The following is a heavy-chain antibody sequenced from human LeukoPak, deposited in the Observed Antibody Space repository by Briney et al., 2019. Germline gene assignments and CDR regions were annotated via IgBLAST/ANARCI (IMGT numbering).Heavy chain of an antibody. J-gene: IGHJ4*02. Sequence: GGSLRLSCAASGFTVSSNYMSWVRQAPGKGLEWVSVIYSGGSTYYADSVKGRFTISRDNSKNTLYLQMNSLRAEDTAVYYCARDRAVAAFDYWGQGTLVTVSS. D-gene: IGHD6-19*01. CDR2: IYSGGST. CDR3: ARDRAVAAFDY. CDR1: GFTVSSNY. V-gene: IGHV3-66*01.